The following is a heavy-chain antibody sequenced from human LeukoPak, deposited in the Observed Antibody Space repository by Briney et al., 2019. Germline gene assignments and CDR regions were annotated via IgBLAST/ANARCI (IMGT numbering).Heavy chain of an antibody. Sequence: PGGSLRLSCAASGFTLSSNYMSWVRQAPGKGLEWVSVIYSGGSTYYTDSVEGRFTISRHNSKNTLYLQMNSLRTEDTAVYYCARMADGDYFDYWGQGTPVTVSS. CDR3: ARMADGDYFDY. CDR1: GFTLSSNY. D-gene: IGHD5-24*01. CDR2: IYSGGST. V-gene: IGHV3-53*04. J-gene: IGHJ4*02.